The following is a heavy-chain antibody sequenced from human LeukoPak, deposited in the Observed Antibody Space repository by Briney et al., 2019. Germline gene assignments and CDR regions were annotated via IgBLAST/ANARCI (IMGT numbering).Heavy chain of an antibody. CDR3: ARPTTTGGGSAFDI. CDR2: IYYSGST. J-gene: IGHJ3*02. CDR1: GDSITSGSYY. Sequence: PSETLSLTCTVSGDSITSGSYYWSWIRQPPGKGLEWIGNIYYSGSTYCDPSLKSRVTISIDTSRNQFSLKLSSVTAADTAVYYCARPTTTGGGSAFDIWGQGTMVTVSS. V-gene: IGHV4-39*07. D-gene: IGHD1-14*01.